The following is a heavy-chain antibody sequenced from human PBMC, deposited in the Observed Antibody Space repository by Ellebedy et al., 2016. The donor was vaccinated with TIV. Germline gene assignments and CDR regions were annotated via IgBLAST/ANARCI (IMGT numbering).Heavy chain of an antibody. CDR1: GGSISSYY. CDR3: ARASRDGYNHLYYFDY. CDR2: IYYSGST. D-gene: IGHD5-24*01. J-gene: IGHJ4*02. V-gene: IGHV4-59*01. Sequence: GSLRLXXTVSGGSISSYYWSWIRQPPGKGLEWIEYIYYSGSTNYNPSLKSRVTISVDTSKNQFSLKLSSVTAADTAVYYCARASRDGYNHLYYFDYWGQGTLVTVSS.